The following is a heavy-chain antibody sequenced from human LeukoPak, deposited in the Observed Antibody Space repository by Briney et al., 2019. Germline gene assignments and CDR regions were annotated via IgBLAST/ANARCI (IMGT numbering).Heavy chain of an antibody. CDR2: IYHSGST. D-gene: IGHD3-10*01. J-gene: IGHJ4*02. V-gene: IGHV4-38-2*02. Sequence: SETLSLTCTVSGYSISSGYYWGWIRQPPGKGLEWIGSIYHSGSTYYNPSLKSRVTISVDTSKNQFSLKLSSVTAADTAVYYCARDYAYYGSGSYDYWGQGTLVTVSS. CDR3: ARDYAYYGSGSYDY. CDR1: GYSISSGYY.